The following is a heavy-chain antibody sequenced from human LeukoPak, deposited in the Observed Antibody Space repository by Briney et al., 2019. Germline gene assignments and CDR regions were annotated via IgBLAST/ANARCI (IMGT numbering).Heavy chain of an antibody. D-gene: IGHD6-13*01. CDR3: ARGSSIAAAGTGRY. V-gene: IGHV1-8*01. CDR2: MNPNSGNT. J-gene: IGHJ4*02. CDR1: GYTFTSYD. Sequence: ASVTVSCKASGYTFTSYDINWVRQAPGQGLEWMGWMNPNSGNTGYAQKFQGRVTMTRNTSISTAYMELSSLRSEDTAVYYCARGSSIAAAGTGRYWGQGTRVTVSS.